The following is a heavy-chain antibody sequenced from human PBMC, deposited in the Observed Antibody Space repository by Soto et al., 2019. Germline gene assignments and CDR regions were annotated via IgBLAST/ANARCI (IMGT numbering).Heavy chain of an antibody. CDR2: IIPIFGTA. Sequence: AVKVSCKASGGTFSSYAISWVRQAPGQGLEWMGGIIPIFGTANYAQKFQGRVTITADESTSTAYMELSSLRSEDTAVYYCASTPSRGINNWFDPWGQGTMVTVSS. D-gene: IGHD3-10*01. V-gene: IGHV1-69*13. J-gene: IGHJ5*02. CDR3: ASTPSRGINNWFDP. CDR1: GGTFSSYA.